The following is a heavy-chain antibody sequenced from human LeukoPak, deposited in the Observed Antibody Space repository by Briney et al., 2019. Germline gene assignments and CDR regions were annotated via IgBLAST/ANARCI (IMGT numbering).Heavy chain of an antibody. D-gene: IGHD5-12*01. CDR2: IGISSGNT. CDR1: GFNFIDYG. J-gene: IGHJ4*01. CDR3: ARDHRYAFDN. Sequence: GGSLRLSCAASGFNFIDYGMNWVRQAPGKGLEWISYIGISSGNTKYADSVKGRFTISRDKARNSQYLQMNSLRVEDTAVYYCARDHRYAFDNWGHGTLVTVSS. V-gene: IGHV3-48*01.